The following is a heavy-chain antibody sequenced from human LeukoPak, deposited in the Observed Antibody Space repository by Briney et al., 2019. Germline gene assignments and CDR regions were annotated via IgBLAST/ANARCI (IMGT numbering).Heavy chain of an antibody. CDR2: INHSGST. CDR3: ARGTNWGFDWFDP. J-gene: IGHJ5*02. D-gene: IGHD7-27*01. CDR1: GGSFSGYY. V-gene: IGHV4-34*01. Sequence: SETLSLTCAVYGGSFSGYYWSWIRQPPGKGLEWIGEINHSGSTNYNPSLKSRVTISLDTSKTQFSLKLSSVTAADTAIYYCARGTNWGFDWFDPWGQGTLVTVSS.